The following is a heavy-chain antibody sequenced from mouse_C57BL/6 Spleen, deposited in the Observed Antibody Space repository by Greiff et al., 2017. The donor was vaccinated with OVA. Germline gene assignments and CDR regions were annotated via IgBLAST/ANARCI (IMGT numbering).Heavy chain of an antibody. CDR2: ICPGDGDT. CDR1: GYAFSSSW. Sequence: VKLVESGPELVKPGASVKISCKASGYAFSSSWMNWVKQRPGKGLEWIGRICPGDGDTNYNGKLKGKATMTADKSSSTAYMQLSSLTSEDSAVYFCARNTTVVDWYFDVWGTGTTVTVSS. V-gene: IGHV1-82*01. CDR3: ARNTTVVDWYFDV. D-gene: IGHD1-1*01. J-gene: IGHJ1*03.